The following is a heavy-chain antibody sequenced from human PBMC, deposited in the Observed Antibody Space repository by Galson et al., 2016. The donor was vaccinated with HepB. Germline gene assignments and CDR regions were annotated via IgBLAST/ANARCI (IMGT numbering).Heavy chain of an antibody. J-gene: IGHJ3*02. CDR2: IYYNEDT. V-gene: IGHV4-59*11. CDR1: GDSMISHY. CDR3: ARVISKSDALDI. Sequence: SETLSLTCFVSGDSMISHYWSWIRQPPGKGLEWIGFIYYNEDTDYSPSLKSRVTISIDTPPNQFSLRMTSMTAADTAVYYCARVISKSDALDIWGQGAMVTVSS.